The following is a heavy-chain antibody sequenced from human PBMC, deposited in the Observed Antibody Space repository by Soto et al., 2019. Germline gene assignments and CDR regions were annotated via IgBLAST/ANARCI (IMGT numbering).Heavy chain of an antibody. CDR3: ARPYYFGSERLYWYFDL. V-gene: IGHV2-5*02. CDR1: GFSLSTSGVG. CDR2: IYWDDDK. D-gene: IGHD3-10*01. J-gene: IGHJ2*01. Sequence: QITLKESGPTLVKPTQTLTLTCTFSGFSLSTSGVGVGWIRQPPGKALEWLALIYWDDDKRYSPSLKSRLTIPKDTSKNPVVLTMTNMDPVDTATYYCARPYYFGSERLYWYFDLWGRGTLVTVSS.